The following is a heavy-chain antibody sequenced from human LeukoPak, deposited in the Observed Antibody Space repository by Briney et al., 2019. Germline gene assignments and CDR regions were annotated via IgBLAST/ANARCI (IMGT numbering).Heavy chain of an antibody. CDR3: ARAPYSSGWYFRSFWFDP. Sequence: PSETLSLTCTVSGGSISSYYWSWIRQPAGKGLEWIGRIYTSGSTNYNPSLKSRVTISVDTSKNQFSLKLSSVTAADTAVYYCARAPYSSGWYFRSFWFDPWGQGTLVTVSS. CDR2: IYTSGST. CDR1: GGSISSYY. D-gene: IGHD6-19*01. J-gene: IGHJ5*02. V-gene: IGHV4-4*07.